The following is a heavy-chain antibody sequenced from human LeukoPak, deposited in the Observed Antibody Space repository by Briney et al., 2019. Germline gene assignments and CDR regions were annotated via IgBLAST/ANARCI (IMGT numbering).Heavy chain of an antibody. CDR1: GGSFSGYY. D-gene: IGHD2/OR15-2a*01. CDR2: INHSGST. CDR3: AREVSTPVAFDI. Sequence: KPSETLSLTCAVYGGSFSGYYWSWIRQPPGKGLEWIGEINHSGSTNYNPSLKSRVTISVDTSKNQFSLKLSSVTAADTAVYYCAREVSTPVAFDIWGQGTMVTVSS. J-gene: IGHJ3*02. V-gene: IGHV4-34*01.